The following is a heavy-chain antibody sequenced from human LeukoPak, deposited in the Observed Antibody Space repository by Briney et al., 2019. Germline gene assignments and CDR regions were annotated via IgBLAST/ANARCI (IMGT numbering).Heavy chain of an antibody. D-gene: IGHD6-13*01. CDR2: IIPIFGTA. CDR1: GGTFSSYA. CDR3: ASSSWSLVFDY. V-gene: IGHV1-69*05. Sequence: ASVKVSCKASGGTFSSYAISWVRQAPGQGLDWMGGIIPIFGTANYAQKFQGRVTITTDESTSTAYMELSSLRSEDTAVYYCASSSWSLVFDYWGQGTLVTVSS. J-gene: IGHJ4*02.